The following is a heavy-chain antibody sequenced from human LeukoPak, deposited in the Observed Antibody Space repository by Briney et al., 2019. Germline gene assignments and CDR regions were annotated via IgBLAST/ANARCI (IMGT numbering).Heavy chain of an antibody. J-gene: IGHJ5*02. Sequence: SGPTLVKPTQTLTLTCTFSGLSLSTSGVGVGWIRQPPGKALEWLALIYWDVDKRYSPSLKSRLTITKDTSKNQVVLTMTNMDPVDTATYYCAHTHPPYDILTGYYLRTPNWFDPWGQGTLVTVSS. D-gene: IGHD3-9*01. CDR3: AHTHPPYDILTGYYLRTPNWFDP. CDR2: IYWDVDK. V-gene: IGHV2-5*02. CDR1: GLSLSTSGVG.